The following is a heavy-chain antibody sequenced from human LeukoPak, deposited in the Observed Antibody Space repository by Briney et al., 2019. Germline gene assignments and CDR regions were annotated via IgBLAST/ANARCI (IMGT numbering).Heavy chain of an antibody. CDR2: IIPILGIA. CDR1: GGTFSSYA. Sequence: VASVKVSCKASGGTFSSYAISWVRQAPGQGLEWMGRIIPILGIANYAQKFQGRVTITADKSTSTAYMELSSLRSEDTAVYYCARADCSGGSCYSPSSSWFDPWGQGTLVTVSS. V-gene: IGHV1-69*04. CDR3: ARADCSGGSCYSPSSSWFDP. D-gene: IGHD2-15*01. J-gene: IGHJ5*02.